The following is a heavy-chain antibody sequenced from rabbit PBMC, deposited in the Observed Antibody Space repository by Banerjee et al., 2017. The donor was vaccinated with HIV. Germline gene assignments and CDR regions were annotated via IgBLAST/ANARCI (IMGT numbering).Heavy chain of an antibody. CDR2: IDISSGST. V-gene: IGHV1S45*01. D-gene: IGHD6-1*01. CDR3: ARAGAAAYGYAGSVFDP. Sequence: QEQLVESGGGLVQPGGSLKLSCKASGCDFRSYYMSWVRQAPGKGLEWIACIDISSGSTYYASWAKGRFTISKTSSTTVTLQMTSLTAADTATYFCARAGAAAYGYAGSVFDPWGPGTLVTVS. CDR1: GCDFRSYYM. J-gene: IGHJ2*01.